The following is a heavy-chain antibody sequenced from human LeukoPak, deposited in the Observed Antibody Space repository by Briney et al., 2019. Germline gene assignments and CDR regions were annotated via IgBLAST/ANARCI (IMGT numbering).Heavy chain of an antibody. Sequence: GESLQISCQGSGYSFTSYWIGWVRQMPGKGLEWMGIIYPGDSDTRYSPSFQGQVTISADNSISTTYLQCSSLKASHTAMYYCARSGAAGTADLDYWGQGTLVTVSS. CDR2: IYPGDSDT. CDR1: GYSFTSYW. J-gene: IGHJ4*02. CDR3: ARSGAAGTADLDY. D-gene: IGHD6-13*01. V-gene: IGHV5-51*01.